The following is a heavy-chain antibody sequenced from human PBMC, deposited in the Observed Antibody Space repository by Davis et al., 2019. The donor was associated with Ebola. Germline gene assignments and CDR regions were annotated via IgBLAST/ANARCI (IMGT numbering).Heavy chain of an antibody. CDR1: GDGVSSNSAV. V-gene: IGHV6-1*01. CDR3: ASSLGSSTNKYFPY. D-gene: IGHD6-6*01. CDR2: TYYRSKWYS. Sequence: SQTLSLTCVISGDGVSSNSAVWHWIRQSPSRGLEWLGRTYYRSKWYSDYALSVKSRITINPEISKNQFSLQLNSVTPEDTAVYYCASSLGSSTNKYFPYWGQGTLVTVSS. J-gene: IGHJ4*02.